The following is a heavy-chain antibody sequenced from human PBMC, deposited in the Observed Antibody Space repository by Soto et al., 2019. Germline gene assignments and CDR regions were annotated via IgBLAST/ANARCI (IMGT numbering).Heavy chain of an antibody. J-gene: IGHJ3*02. CDR2: INPSGGST. CDR1: GYTFTSYY. CDR3: ARDPGYDYIWGSYRDDPFDI. V-gene: IGHV1-46*03. D-gene: IGHD3-16*02. Sequence: ASVKVSCKASGYTFTSYYMHWVRQAPGQGLEWMGIINPSGGSTSYAQRFQGRVTMTRDTSTSTVYMELSSLRSEDTAVYYCARDPGYDYIWGSYRDDPFDIWGQGTMVTVSS.